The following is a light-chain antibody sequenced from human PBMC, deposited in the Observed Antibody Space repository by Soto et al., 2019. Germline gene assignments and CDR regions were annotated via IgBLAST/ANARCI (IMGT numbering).Light chain of an antibody. Sequence: EIVLTQSPATLSLSPGERATLSCRASQSVSSYLALYQQKPGQSPRLLIYDASNRATGIPARFSGSGSGTDFTLAMVVVEPEDFAVYYFQRLSKCPPLTLGGGTRVDIK. V-gene: IGKV3-11*01. J-gene: IGKJ4*01. CDR1: QSVSSY. CDR3: QRLSKCPPLT. CDR2: DAS.